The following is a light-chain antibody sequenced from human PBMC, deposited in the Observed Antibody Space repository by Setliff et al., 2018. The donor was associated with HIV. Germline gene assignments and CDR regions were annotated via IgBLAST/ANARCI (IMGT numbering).Light chain of an antibody. J-gene: IGLJ1*01. Sequence: QSVLTQPASVSGSPVQSITISCTGTSSDVGGYSYVSWYQQHPGKAPKRIIYEVRNRPSGVSNRFSGSKSGNPASLTISGLQAEDEADYYCSSYAVTNTLPFGTGTKVTVL. CDR2: EVR. CDR3: SSYAVTNTLP. V-gene: IGLV2-14*01. CDR1: SSDVGGYSY.